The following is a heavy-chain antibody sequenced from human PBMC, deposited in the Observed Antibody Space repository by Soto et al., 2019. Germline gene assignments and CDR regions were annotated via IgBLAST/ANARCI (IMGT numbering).Heavy chain of an antibody. D-gene: IGHD6-13*01. CDR3: ARGKRHLGYPYAFDI. J-gene: IGHJ3*02. Sequence: QVQLVQSGAEVKKPGASVKVSCKASGYTFTGYYMHWVRQAPGQGLEWMVWINPNSGGTNYAQKFQGWVTMNRDTSISTAYMELSRLRSDDTAVYYCARGKRHLGYPYAFDIWGQGTMVTVSS. CDR1: GYTFTGYY. CDR2: INPNSGGT. V-gene: IGHV1-2*04.